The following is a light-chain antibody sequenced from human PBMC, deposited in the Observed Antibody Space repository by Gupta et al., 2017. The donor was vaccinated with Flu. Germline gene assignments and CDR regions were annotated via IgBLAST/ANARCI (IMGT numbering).Light chain of an antibody. Sequence: GTSSDVGGYNYVSWYQQHPDKAPKLMIYDVSKRPSGVPDRFSGSKSGNTASLTISGLQAEDEADYYCCSYAGSYPSWVFGGGTKLTVL. CDR2: DVS. V-gene: IGLV2-11*01. CDR3: CSYAGSYPSWV. CDR1: SSDVGGYNY. J-gene: IGLJ3*02.